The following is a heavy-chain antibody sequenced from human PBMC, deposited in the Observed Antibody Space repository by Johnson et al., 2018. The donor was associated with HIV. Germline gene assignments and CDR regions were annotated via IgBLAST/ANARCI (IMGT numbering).Heavy chain of an antibody. CDR3: ARATCTDCYSSDAVDI. V-gene: IGHV3-30*14. CDR1: RFTFSSYA. CDR2: ISYDGSNK. Sequence: QVQLVESGGGVVQPGRSLRLSCAASRFTFSSYAMHWVRQAPGKGLEWVAVISYDGSNKYYTDSVKGRFTISRHHADNSLYLQMNSLRAEDTAVSYYARATCTDCYSSDAVDIWGQGTMVTVSS. D-gene: IGHD2-15*01. J-gene: IGHJ3*02.